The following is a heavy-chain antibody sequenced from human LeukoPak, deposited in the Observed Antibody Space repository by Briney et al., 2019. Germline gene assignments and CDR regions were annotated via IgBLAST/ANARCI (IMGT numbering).Heavy chain of an antibody. CDR2: IRYDGNNK. CDR3: AKIEGKYQLANVPDH. D-gene: IGHD2-2*01. Sequence: PGGSLKLSCAASGFTFSTYGMHWVRQAPGKGLEWVAFIRYDGNNKYYADFVKGRFTISRDNSRNTLYLHMNSLRTEDTAVYYCAKIEGKYQLANVPDHWGQGTLVTVSS. CDR1: GFTFSTYG. V-gene: IGHV3-30*02. J-gene: IGHJ4*02.